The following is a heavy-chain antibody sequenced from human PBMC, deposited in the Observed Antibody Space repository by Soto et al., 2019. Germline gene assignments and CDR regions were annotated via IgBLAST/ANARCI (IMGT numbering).Heavy chain of an antibody. J-gene: IGHJ6*02. CDR2: INHSGST. CDR3: ASGGGYYDFWSGYYLRGMDV. CDR1: GGSFSGYY. D-gene: IGHD3-3*01. V-gene: IGHV4-34*01. Sequence: SETLSLTCAVYGGSFSGYYWSWIRQPPGKGLEWIGEINHSGSTNYNPSLKSRVTISVDTSKNQFSLKLSSVTAADTAVYYCASGGGYYDFWSGYYLRGMDVWGQGTTVTV.